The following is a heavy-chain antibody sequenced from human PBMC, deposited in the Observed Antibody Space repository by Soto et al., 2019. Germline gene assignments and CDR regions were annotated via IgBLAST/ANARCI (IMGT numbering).Heavy chain of an antibody. J-gene: IGHJ5*02. CDR1: GGSISSGNFF. Sequence: PSETLSLTCTVSGGSISSGNFFWAWIRQPPGRGLEWIGTIYYNGYSYYNPSLRSRVFISVDTSNNQFSLKLTAVTAADTAVYYCASGLTGSTEGWFDAWGQGTLVTVSS. CDR3: ASGLTGSTEGWFDA. V-gene: IGHV4-39*01. D-gene: IGHD2-2*01. CDR2: IYYNGYS.